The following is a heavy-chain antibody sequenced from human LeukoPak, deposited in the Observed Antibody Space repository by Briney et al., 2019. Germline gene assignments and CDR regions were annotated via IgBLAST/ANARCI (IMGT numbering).Heavy chain of an antibody. CDR2: ISAYNGNT. D-gene: IGHD3-10*01. CDR1: GYTFTSYG. V-gene: IGHV1-18*01. Sequence: ASVKVSCKASGYTFTSYGISWVRQAPGQGLEWMGWISAYNGNTNYAQKLQGRVTITADESTSTAYMELSSLRSEDTAVYYCARDPRARSGSYYYYYYGMDVWGQGTTVTVSS. J-gene: IGHJ6*02. CDR3: ARDPRARSGSYYYYYYGMDV.